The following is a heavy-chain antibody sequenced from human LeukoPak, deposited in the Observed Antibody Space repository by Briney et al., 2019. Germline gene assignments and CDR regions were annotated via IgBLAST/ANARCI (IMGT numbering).Heavy chain of an antibody. CDR1: GGTFTSYA. CDR3: ARESVVVVAAMGASMDV. D-gene: IGHD2-15*01. V-gene: IGHV1-69*01. J-gene: IGHJ6*02. CDR2: IIPNFGTA. Sequence: GSSVKVSCKASGGTFTSYAISWVRQAPGQGLEWMGGIIPNFGTANYAQKFQGRVTITADESTSTAYMELSSLRSEDTAVYYCARESVVVVAAMGASMDVWGQGTTVTVSS.